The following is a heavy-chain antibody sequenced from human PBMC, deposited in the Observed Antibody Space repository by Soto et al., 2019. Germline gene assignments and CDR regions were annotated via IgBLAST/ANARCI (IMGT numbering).Heavy chain of an antibody. CDR2: ISGSGGST. V-gene: IGHV3-23*01. J-gene: IGHJ4*02. Sequence: EVQLLESGGGLVQPGGSLRLSCAASGFTFSSYAMSWVRQAPGKGLEWVSAISGSGGSTYYADSVKGRFTISRDNSKNTLYLQMNSLRAEDTAVYYCAISASYYYDSSGYPYYFDYWGQGTLVTVSS. D-gene: IGHD3-22*01. CDR3: AISASYYYDSSGYPYYFDY. CDR1: GFTFSSYA.